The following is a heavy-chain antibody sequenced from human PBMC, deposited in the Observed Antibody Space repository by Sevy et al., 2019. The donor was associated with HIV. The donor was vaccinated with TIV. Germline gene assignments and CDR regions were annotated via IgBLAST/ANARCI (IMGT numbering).Heavy chain of an antibody. Sequence: GGSLRLSCAASGFTFSSYGMHWVRQAPGTGLEWVAVISYDGSNKYYADSVKGRFTISRDNSKNTLYLQMNSLRAEDTAVYYCAKVLEEDTQTDYWGQRTLVTVSS. CDR3: AKVLEEDTQTDY. V-gene: IGHV3-30*18. D-gene: IGHD3-3*01. J-gene: IGHJ4*02. CDR2: ISYDGSNK. CDR1: GFTFSSYG.